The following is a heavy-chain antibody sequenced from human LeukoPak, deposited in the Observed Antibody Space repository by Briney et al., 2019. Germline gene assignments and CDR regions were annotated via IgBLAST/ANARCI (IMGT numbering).Heavy chain of an antibody. J-gene: IGHJ4*02. D-gene: IGHD2-2*01. CDR2: IYYSGST. V-gene: IGHV4-31*03. CDR1: GGSISSGGYY. Sequence: SETLSLTCTVSGGSISSGGYYWSWIRQHPGKGLEWIGYIYYSGSTYYNPSLKSRVTISVDTSKNQFSLKLSSVTAADTAVYYCARDLKDYQLLEFDSWGQGTLVTVSS. CDR3: ARDLKDYQLLEFDS.